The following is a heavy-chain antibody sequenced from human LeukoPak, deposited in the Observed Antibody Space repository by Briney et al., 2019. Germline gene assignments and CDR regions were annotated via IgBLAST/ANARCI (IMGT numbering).Heavy chain of an antibody. Sequence: AGGSLRLSCAASGFTFSSYSMNWVRQAPGKGLEWVSSISSSSSYIYYADSVKGRFTISRDNAKNSLCLQMNSLRAEDTAVYYCARYYYDSSGYLDYWGQGTLVTVSS. V-gene: IGHV3-21*01. J-gene: IGHJ4*02. CDR1: GFTFSSYS. CDR3: ARYYYDSSGYLDY. CDR2: ISSSSSYI. D-gene: IGHD3-22*01.